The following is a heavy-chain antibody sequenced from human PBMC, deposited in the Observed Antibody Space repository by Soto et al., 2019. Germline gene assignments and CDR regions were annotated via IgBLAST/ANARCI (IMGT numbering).Heavy chain of an antibody. CDR1: GFTFSSYA. J-gene: IGHJ4*02. D-gene: IGHD2-21*01. CDR2: ITDSGSNT. V-gene: IGHV3-23*01. CDR3: AKSMFSIPAFDL. Sequence: GGSLRLSCAASGFTFSSYAMSWVRQAPGKGLEWVAVITDSGSNTYYADSVRGRFTISRDNSQNTVYLQMNSLRPEDSAVYYCAKSMFSIPAFDLWGQGTLVTVSS.